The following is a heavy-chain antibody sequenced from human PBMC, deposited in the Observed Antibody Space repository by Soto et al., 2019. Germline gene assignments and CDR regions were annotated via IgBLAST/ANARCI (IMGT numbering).Heavy chain of an antibody. Sequence: MDWVRQAPGKGLEWVSSISSSSSYIYYADSVKGRFTISRDNAKNSLYLQMNSLRAEDTAVYYCARGDYFDYWGQGTLVTVSS. V-gene: IGHV3-21*01. CDR3: ARGDYFDY. J-gene: IGHJ4*02. CDR2: ISSSSSYI.